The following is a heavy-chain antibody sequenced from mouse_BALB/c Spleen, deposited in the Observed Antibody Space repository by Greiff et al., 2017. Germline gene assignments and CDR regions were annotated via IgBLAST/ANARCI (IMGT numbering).Heavy chain of an antibody. D-gene: IGHD2-14*01. Sequence: EVKLVESGGGLVQPGGSRKLSCAASGFTFSSFGMHWVRQAPEKGLEWVAYISSGSSTIYYADTVKGRFTISRDNPKNTLFLQMTSLRSEDTAMYYCARSRGRYDDYAMDYWGQGTSVTVSS. V-gene: IGHV5-17*02. CDR1: GFTFSSFG. J-gene: IGHJ4*01. CDR3: ARSRGRYDDYAMDY. CDR2: ISSGSSTI.